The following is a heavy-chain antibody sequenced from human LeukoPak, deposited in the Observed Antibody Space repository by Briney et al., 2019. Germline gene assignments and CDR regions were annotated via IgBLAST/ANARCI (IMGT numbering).Heavy chain of an antibody. D-gene: IGHD1-20*01. CDR3: ARDGGPNNYWFDP. V-gene: IGHV4-34*01. CDR1: GGSFSDYY. Sequence: PSETLSLTCTAYGGSFSDYYWMWIRQSPGRGLEWIGESSHSGITNYSPSLKSRVTVSVDTSKNQFSLKLTSVTAADTAVYYCARDGGPNNYWFDPWGQGTLVTVSS. J-gene: IGHJ5*02. CDR2: SSHSGIT.